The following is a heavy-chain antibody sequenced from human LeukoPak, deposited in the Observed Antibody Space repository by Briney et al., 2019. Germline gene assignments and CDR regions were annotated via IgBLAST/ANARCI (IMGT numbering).Heavy chain of an antibody. Sequence: PGGSLRLSCAASGFTFSDYYMSWIRQAPGKGLEWVSYISSSGSTIYYADSVKGRFTISRDNAKNSLYLQMNSLRAEDTALYYCAKVSSSGWFFFHGFDYWGQGTLVTVSS. V-gene: IGHV3-11*01. CDR1: GFTFSDYY. J-gene: IGHJ4*02. CDR3: AKVSSSGWFFFHGFDY. CDR2: ISSSGSTI. D-gene: IGHD6-19*01.